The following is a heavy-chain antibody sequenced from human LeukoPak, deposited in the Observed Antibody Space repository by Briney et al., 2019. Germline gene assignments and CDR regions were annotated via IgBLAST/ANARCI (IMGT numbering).Heavy chain of an antibody. CDR2: INAGNGNT. J-gene: IGHJ6*03. D-gene: IGHD6-13*01. V-gene: IGHV1-3*03. Sequence: GASVKVSCKASGYTFTSYAMHWVRQAPGQRLEWMGWINAGNGNTKYSQEFQGRVTITRDTSASTAYMELSSLRSEDMAVYYCARDFGYSSSWPYFVHQTRHYYYYYMDVWGKGTTVTVSS. CDR3: ARDFGYSSSWPYFVHQTRHYYYYYMDV. CDR1: GYTFTSYA.